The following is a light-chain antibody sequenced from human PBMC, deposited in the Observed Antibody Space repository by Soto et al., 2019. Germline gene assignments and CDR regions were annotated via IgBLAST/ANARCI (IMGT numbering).Light chain of an antibody. CDR1: QSINSSY. CDR2: GAS. V-gene: IGKV3-20*01. CDR3: QQYGGSPPYT. Sequence: VLTQSPGTLSLSAGERATISCRASQSINSSYLAWYQHKPGQAPRLLFYGASSRATGIPHRFSGSASGTDFTLTISRLEPEDCGVYYCQQYGGSPPYTFGQGTRLEIK. J-gene: IGKJ2*01.